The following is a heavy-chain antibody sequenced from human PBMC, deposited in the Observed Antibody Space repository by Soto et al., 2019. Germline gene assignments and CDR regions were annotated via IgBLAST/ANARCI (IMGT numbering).Heavy chain of an antibody. Sequence: PSETLSLTCAVSGGSISSSNWWSWVRQPPGKGLEWIGEIYHSGSTNYNPSLKSRVTISVDKSKNQFSLKLSSVTAADTAVYYCARDRITMVRGFDYWGQGTPVTVSS. CDR2: IYHSGST. V-gene: IGHV4-4*02. D-gene: IGHD3-10*01. J-gene: IGHJ4*02. CDR3: ARDRITMVRGFDY. CDR1: GGSISSSNW.